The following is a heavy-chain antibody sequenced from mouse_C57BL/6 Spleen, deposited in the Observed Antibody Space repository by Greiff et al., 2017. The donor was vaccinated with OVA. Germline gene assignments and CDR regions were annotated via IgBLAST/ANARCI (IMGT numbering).Heavy chain of an antibody. CDR2: IYPGDGDT. D-gene: IGHD3-2*02. Sequence: QVQLKESGPELVKPGASVKISCKASGYAFSSSWMNWVKQRPGKGLEWIGRIYPGDGDTNYNGKFKGKATLTADKSSSTAYMQLSSLTSEDSAVYFCARGAAQAPWFAYWGQGTLVTVSA. CDR3: ARGAAQAPWFAY. CDR1: GYAFSSSW. J-gene: IGHJ3*01. V-gene: IGHV1-82*01.